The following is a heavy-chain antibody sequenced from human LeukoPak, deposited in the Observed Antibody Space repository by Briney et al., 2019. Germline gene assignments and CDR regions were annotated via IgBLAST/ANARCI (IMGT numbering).Heavy chain of an antibody. CDR3: AKSNSESQTTVGN. CDR1: GFTFNTYG. Sequence: GGSLRLSCAASGFTFNTYGMHWVRQAPGKGLEWVAVIWSDGTHKYYSDSVKGRFTISRDNSKNTLYLEMNSLRVEDTAVFYCAKSNSESQTTVGNWGQGTLVTVSS. CDR2: IWSDGTHK. D-gene: IGHD1-26*01. V-gene: IGHV3-33*06. J-gene: IGHJ4*02.